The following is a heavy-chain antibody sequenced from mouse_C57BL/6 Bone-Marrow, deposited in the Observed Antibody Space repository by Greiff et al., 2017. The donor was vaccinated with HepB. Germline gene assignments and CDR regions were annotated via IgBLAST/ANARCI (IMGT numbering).Heavy chain of an antibody. CDR2: IDPETGGT. Sequence: QVQLQQSGAELARPGASVTLSCKASGYTFNDYEMHWVKQTPVHGLEWIGAIDPETGGTADNQKFKGKAILTADKSSSTSYMELRSLTSEDSAVYYCTDYGSRAWFAYWGQGTLVTVSA. D-gene: IGHD1-1*01. V-gene: IGHV1-15*01. CDR1: GYTFNDYE. CDR3: TDYGSRAWFAY. J-gene: IGHJ3*01.